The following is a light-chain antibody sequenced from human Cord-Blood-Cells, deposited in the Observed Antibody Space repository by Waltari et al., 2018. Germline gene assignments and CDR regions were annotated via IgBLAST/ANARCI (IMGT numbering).Light chain of an antibody. CDR3: QQRSNWPPYT. V-gene: IGKV3-11*01. Sequence: EIVLTQSPATLSLSPGERATLSCRASQSVSSYLAWYPQKPGQAPRLLIYDASNRATGIPARFRGSGSGTDFTLTISSLEPEDFAVYYCQQRSNWPPYTFGQGTKLEIK. CDR1: QSVSSY. J-gene: IGKJ2*01. CDR2: DAS.